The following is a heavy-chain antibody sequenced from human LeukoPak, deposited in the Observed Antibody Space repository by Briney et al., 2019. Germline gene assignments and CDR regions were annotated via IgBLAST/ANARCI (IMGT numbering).Heavy chain of an antibody. CDR1: GFTFSSYA. CDR2: ISGTGGST. J-gene: IGHJ4*02. V-gene: IGHV3-23*01. Sequence: GGPLRLSCAASGFTFSSYAMTWVRQAPGKGLEWVSSISGTGGSTFYADSVKGRFTISRDNSKNTLYLQMNSLRAEDTAIYYCAKEREAYCSGGSCYGSDKLFPADYWGQGSLVTVSS. D-gene: IGHD2-15*01. CDR3: AKEREAYCSGGSCYGSDKLFPADY.